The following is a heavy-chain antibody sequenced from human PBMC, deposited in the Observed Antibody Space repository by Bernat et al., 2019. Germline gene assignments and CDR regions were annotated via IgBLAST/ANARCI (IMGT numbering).Heavy chain of an antibody. CDR3: VRIGYSTSSLGIDY. J-gene: IGHJ4*02. CDR2: INRDGSIT. Sequence: EVQLVESGGGLVQPGGSLRLSCAASGFTFSSYWMHWVRQAPGKGLVWVARINRDGSITTYAEPVRGRFTTSGDNAKNALLLQMTSMTAEDTAVYYCVRIGYSTSSLGIDYWGQGALVSVSS. CDR1: GFTFSSYW. V-gene: IGHV3-74*01. D-gene: IGHD6-6*01.